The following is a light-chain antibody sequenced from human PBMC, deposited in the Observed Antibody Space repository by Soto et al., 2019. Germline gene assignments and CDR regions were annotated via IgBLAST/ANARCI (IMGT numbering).Light chain of an antibody. CDR1: QSVSNSY. V-gene: IGKV3-20*01. CDR3: QQYGISPT. Sequence: EIVLTQSPGTLSLSPGERATLSCRSSQSVSNSYLAWYQQKPGQAPRLLIYDVSSRATGSPDRFSGSGSGTDFTLTISRLESEDFAVYFCQQYGISPTFGQGTKVEIK. J-gene: IGKJ1*01. CDR2: DVS.